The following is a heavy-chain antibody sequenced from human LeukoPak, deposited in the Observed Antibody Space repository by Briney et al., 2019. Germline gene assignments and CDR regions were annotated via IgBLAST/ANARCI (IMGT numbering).Heavy chain of an antibody. CDR3: ARDRSNSEY. J-gene: IGHJ4*02. Sequence: ASVKVPCKTSGYGFSTYGISWVRQAPGQGLEWLGWISVDNGNTNYAQKFQDRVTITTDTSTSTVYMELTSLKSDDTAVYYCARDRSNSEYWGQGTLVTVSS. CDR2: ISVDNGNT. CDR1: GYGFSTYG. D-gene: IGHD1-26*01. V-gene: IGHV1-18*01.